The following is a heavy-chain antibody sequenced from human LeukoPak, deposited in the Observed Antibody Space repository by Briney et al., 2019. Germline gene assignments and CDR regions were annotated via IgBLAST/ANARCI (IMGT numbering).Heavy chain of an antibody. Sequence: PGGSLRLSCAASGFTFSSYWMHWVRQAPGKGLEWVSVIYSGGSTYYADSVKGRFTISRDNSKNTLYLQMNSLRAEDTAVYYCAGYDSSGYYYNWGQGTLVTVSS. D-gene: IGHD3-22*01. CDR2: IYSGGST. CDR1: GFTFSSYW. J-gene: IGHJ4*02. V-gene: IGHV3-53*01. CDR3: AGYDSSGYYYN.